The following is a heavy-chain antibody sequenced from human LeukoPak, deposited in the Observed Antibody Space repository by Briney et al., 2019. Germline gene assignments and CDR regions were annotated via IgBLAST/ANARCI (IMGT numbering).Heavy chain of an antibody. Sequence: PGGSLRLSCAASGFTVSYNYMSWVRQAPGKGLEWVSSIYTTGTTYYAESVKGRFTISRDSSRNTLFLHMNTLRAEDTAIYYCAKDRTVGASYWYFDLWGRGTLVTVSS. D-gene: IGHD1-26*01. CDR3: AKDRTVGASYWYFDL. V-gene: IGHV3-53*01. J-gene: IGHJ2*01. CDR1: GFTVSYNY. CDR2: IYTTGTT.